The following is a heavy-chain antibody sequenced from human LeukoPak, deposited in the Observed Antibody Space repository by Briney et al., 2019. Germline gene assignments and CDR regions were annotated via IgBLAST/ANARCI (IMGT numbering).Heavy chain of an antibody. J-gene: IGHJ5*02. CDR1: GGSISSGDYY. CDR3: ARGYYDFWSGYPWHNWFDL. D-gene: IGHD3-3*01. CDR2: IYYSGST. Sequence: SETLSLTCTVSGGSISSGDYYWSWIRQPPGKGLEWIGYIYYSGSTYYSPSLKSRVTISVDTSKNQFSLKLSSVTAADTAVYYCARGYYDFWSGYPWHNWFDLWGQGTLVTVSS. V-gene: IGHV4-30-4*01.